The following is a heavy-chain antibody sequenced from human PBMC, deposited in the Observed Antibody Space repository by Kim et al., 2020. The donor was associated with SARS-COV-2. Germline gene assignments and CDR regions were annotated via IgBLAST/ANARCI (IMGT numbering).Heavy chain of an antibody. Sequence: ASVKVSCKASGYTFTSYDINWVRQATGQGLEWMGWMNPNSGNTGYAQKFQGRVTMTRNTSISTAYMELSSLRSEDTAVYYCARGSTWGGDYDSSEYFQHWGQGTRVTVSS. V-gene: IGHV1-8*01. CDR1: GYTFTSYD. J-gene: IGHJ1*01. D-gene: IGHD3-22*01. CDR3: ARGSTWGGDYDSSEYFQH. CDR2: MNPNSGNT.